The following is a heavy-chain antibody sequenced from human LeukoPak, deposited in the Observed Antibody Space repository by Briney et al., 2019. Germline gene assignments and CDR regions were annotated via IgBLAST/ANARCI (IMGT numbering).Heavy chain of an antibody. V-gene: IGHV1-8*03. Sequence: ASVKVSCKTSCYTFTSYDINWVRQATGQGLEWMGWMNPNSGNTGYAQKFQGRVTITRNTSISTAYMELSSLRSEDTAVYYCARARRYWFDPWGQGTLVTVSS. CDR1: CYTFTSYD. J-gene: IGHJ5*02. CDR3: ARARRYWFDP. CDR2: MNPNSGNT. D-gene: IGHD4-17*01.